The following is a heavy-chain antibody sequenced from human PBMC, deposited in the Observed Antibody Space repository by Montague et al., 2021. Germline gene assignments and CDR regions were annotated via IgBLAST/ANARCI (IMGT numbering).Heavy chain of an antibody. CDR3: ASSSRGRWLRSYFDY. CDR1: GGSISNSSYY. J-gene: IGHJ4*02. Sequence: SETLSLTCTVSGGSISNSSYYWGWIRQPPGKGLEWIGSIYYSGSTYYNPSLKSRVTISVDTSKNQFSLKLSSVTAADTAVYYCASSSRGRWLRSYFDYWGQGTLVTVSS. V-gene: IGHV4-39*01. D-gene: IGHD5-24*01. CDR2: IYYSGST.